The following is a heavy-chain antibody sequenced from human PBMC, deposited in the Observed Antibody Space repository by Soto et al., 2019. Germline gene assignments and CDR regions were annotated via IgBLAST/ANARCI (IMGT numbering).Heavy chain of an antibody. V-gene: IGHV1-3*04. D-gene: IGHD1-26*01. CDR2: INSYTGAT. CDR1: GYSFSMYT. CDR3: ARDGFQYGTNYFDF. J-gene: IGHJ4*02. Sequence: QAQLVQSGAEVRKPGASVRVSCKASGYSFSMYTIHWVRQAPGQSLEYMGWINSYTGATNYSRSLQDRVTISRDTSASTAYMDLRGLRVEDTAVYYCARDGFQYGTNYFDFWGQGSLVTVS.